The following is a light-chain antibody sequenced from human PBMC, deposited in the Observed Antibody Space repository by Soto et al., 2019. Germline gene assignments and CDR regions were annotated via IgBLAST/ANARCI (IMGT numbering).Light chain of an antibody. V-gene: IGKV2-28*01. Sequence: DIVMTQSPLSLPVTPGEPASISCRSSQSLLHSNGYNYLDWYLQKPGHSPQLLMYMGSNRASWVPERFSGRGLGTDFTLRISRVEAEDVGLYYCMQALQTPRTFGQGTKVEIK. CDR2: MGS. CDR1: QSLLHSNGYNY. CDR3: MQALQTPRT. J-gene: IGKJ1*01.